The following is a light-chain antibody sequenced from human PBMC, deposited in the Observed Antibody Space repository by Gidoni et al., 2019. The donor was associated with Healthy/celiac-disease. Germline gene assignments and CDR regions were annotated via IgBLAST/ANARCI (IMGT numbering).Light chain of an antibody. J-gene: IGKJ1*01. CDR1: QSISSW. CDR3: QQYNSYPGT. V-gene: IGKV1-5*03. Sequence: DLQITQSPSTLSASVGDRVTITCRASQSISSWLAWYQQKPGKAPKLLIYKASSLESGVPSRFSGSGSGTEFTLTISSLQPDDFATYYCQQYNSYPGTFGQXTKVEIK. CDR2: KAS.